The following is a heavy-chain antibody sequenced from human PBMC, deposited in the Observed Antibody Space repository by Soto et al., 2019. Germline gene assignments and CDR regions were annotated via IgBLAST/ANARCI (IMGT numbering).Heavy chain of an antibody. J-gene: IGHJ6*02. CDR3: ARVGHITNYGMAV. Sequence: QVQLVQSGAEVKKPGSSVKVSCEASGGTFSSYPINWVRQAPGQGLEWMGGIIPFFGTSNYAQKFQGRVTITADDSTSTAYMELRSPRSGDTAVYYCARVGHITNYGMAVWGQGTTVTVSS. CDR1: GGTFSSYP. CDR2: IIPFFGTS. V-gene: IGHV1-69*01. D-gene: IGHD1-26*01.